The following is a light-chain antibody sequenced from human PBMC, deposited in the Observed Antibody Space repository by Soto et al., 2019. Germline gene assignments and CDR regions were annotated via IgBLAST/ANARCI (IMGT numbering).Light chain of an antibody. CDR2: EVS. J-gene: IGLJ3*02. Sequence: QSALTQPASVSGSPGQSITISCTGTSSDVGSYNLVSWYQQHPGKAPKLMIYEVSKRPSGVSNRFSGSKSGNTASLTISGLKAEDEADYYCCSYAGSSIEVFGGGTKVTVL. CDR1: SSDVGSYNL. V-gene: IGLV2-23*02. CDR3: CSYAGSSIEV.